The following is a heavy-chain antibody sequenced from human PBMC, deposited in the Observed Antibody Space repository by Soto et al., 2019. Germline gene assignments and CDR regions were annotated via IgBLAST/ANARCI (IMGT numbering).Heavy chain of an antibody. Sequence: GGSLRLSCAASGFTISNNYMTWVRQAPGKGLEWVSLIDSGGDTYYADSVKGRFTLSRDSSKNTLYLQMNSLRAEDTAVYNCARGGSLYYYYGIDVWGQGTTVTV. J-gene: IGHJ6*02. CDR2: IDSGGDT. V-gene: IGHV3-53*01. CDR3: ARGGSLYYYYGIDV. CDR1: GFTISNNY. D-gene: IGHD3-16*01.